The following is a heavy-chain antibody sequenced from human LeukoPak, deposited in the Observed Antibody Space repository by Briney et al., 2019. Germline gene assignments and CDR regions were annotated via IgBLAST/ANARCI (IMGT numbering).Heavy chain of an antibody. Sequence: GGSLRLSCAASGFTFSSYSMNWVRQAPGKGLEWVSSISSSSSYIYYADSVKGRFTISRDNAKNSLYLQMNSLRAEDTAVYYCASDVVPAAAYYFDYWGQGTLVTVSS. J-gene: IGHJ4*02. CDR3: ASDVVPAAAYYFDY. CDR2: ISSSSSYI. CDR1: GFTFSSYS. D-gene: IGHD2-2*01. V-gene: IGHV3-21*01.